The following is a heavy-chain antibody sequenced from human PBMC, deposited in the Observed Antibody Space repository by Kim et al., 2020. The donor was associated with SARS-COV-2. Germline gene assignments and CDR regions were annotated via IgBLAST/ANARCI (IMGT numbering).Heavy chain of an antibody. CDR1: GGSISSYY. Sequence: SETLSLTCTVSGGSISSYYWSWIRQPPGKGLEWIGYIYYSGSTNYNPSLKSRVTISVDTSKNQFSLKLSSVTAADTAVYYCARDRLTGLFTPYWYFDLWGRGTLVTVSS. CDR3: ARDRLTGLFTPYWYFDL. J-gene: IGHJ2*01. V-gene: IGHV4-59*01. D-gene: IGHD3-3*01. CDR2: IYYSGST.